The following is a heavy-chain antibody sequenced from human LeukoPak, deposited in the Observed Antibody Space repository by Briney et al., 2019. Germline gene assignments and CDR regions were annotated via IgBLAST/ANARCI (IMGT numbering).Heavy chain of an antibody. J-gene: IGHJ5*02. CDR2: ISVYNGNT. D-gene: IGHD4-23*01. Sequence: ASVKVSCKASGYTFTNYGISWVRQAPGQGLEWMGWISVYNGNTNYAQKLQGRVTMTTDTSTSTAYMELSSLRSEDTAVYCCAREGVSYGGNSPYNWFDPWGQGTLVTVSS. CDR1: GYTFTNYG. CDR3: AREGVSYGGNSPYNWFDP. V-gene: IGHV1-18*01.